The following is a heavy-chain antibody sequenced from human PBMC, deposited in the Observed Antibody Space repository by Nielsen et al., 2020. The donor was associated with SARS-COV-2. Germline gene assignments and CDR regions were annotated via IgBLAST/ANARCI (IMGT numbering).Heavy chain of an antibody. CDR1: GYSFSTYA. J-gene: IGHJ4*02. CDR2: INADNGNT. V-gene: IGHV1-3*01. Sequence: ASVQASCKASGYSFSTYAIHWARQAPGQRLEWMGWINADNGNTRYSQEFQGRVTLNRDTSASTAYMELSSLRSEDTAVYYCARDRQKRFDFWGQGTLVTVSS. CDR3: ARDRQKRFDF.